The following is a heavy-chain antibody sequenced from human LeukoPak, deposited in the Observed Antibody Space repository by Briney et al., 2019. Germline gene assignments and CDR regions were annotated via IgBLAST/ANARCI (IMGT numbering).Heavy chain of an antibody. J-gene: IGHJ4*02. V-gene: IGHV3-23*01. Sequence: PGGSLRLSCAASGFTFSSYAMSWVRQAPGKGLEWVSAISGSGGSTYYADSVKGQFTISRDNSKNTLYLQMNSLRAEDTAVYYCAKDSVSSLGFSGSWYYFDYWGQGTLVTVSS. CDR2: ISGSGGST. D-gene: IGHD6-13*01. CDR1: GFTFSSYA. CDR3: AKDSVSSLGFSGSWYYFDY.